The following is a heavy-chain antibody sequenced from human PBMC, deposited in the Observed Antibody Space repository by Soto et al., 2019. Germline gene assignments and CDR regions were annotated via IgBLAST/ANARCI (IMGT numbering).Heavy chain of an antibody. V-gene: IGHV1-69*01. CDR1: GGTFSSHS. J-gene: IGHJ4*02. Sequence: VQLMQSGAEVKKPGSSVKVSCKASGGTFSSHSINWVRQAPGQGLEWMGGIIPLFGTSNYAQNFQGRVTIPADQSTSTAYMELNSLTSDDTAVYYCAREVGYGDFSAALLDWGQGTLVNVSS. D-gene: IGHD2-21*02. CDR3: AREVGYGDFSAALLD. CDR2: IIPLFGTS.